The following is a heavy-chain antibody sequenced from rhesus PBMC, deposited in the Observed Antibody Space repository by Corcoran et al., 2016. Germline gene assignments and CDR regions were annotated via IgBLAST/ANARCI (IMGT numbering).Heavy chain of an antibody. Sequence: QVQLQESGPGLVKPSETLSLTCAVSGGSISDSYYWRWIHLPPGKGLEWIGYIYVSGGSTYYNPSLKRRVTISTDTSKNQFSLKLSSVTAADTAVYYCARLDIVGTAGLDSWGQGVVVTVSS. J-gene: IGHJ6*01. CDR2: IYVSGGST. V-gene: IGHV4-106*01. CDR1: GGSISDSYY. D-gene: IGHD5-30*01. CDR3: ARLDIVGTAGLDS.